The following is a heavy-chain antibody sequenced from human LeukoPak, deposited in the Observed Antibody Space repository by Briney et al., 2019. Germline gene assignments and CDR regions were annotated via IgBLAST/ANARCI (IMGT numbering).Heavy chain of an antibody. D-gene: IGHD5-18*01. J-gene: IGHJ3*02. CDR1: GYTLTELS. V-gene: IGHV1-24*01. CDR2: FDPEDGET. Sequence: ASVKVSCKVSGYTLTELSMHWVRQAPGKGLEWMGGFDPEDGETIYAQKFQGRVTMTEDTSTDTAYMELSSLRSEDTAVYYCALPRRLGYRDDAFDIWGQGTMVTVSS. CDR3: ALPRRLGYRDDAFDI.